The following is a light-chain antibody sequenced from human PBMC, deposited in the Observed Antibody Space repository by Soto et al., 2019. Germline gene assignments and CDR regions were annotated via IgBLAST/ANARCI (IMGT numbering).Light chain of an antibody. CDR1: QSVSSY. CDR3: QQRST. CDR2: DAS. Sequence: EIVLTQSPATLSLSPGERATLSCRASQSVSSYLAWYQQKPGQAPRLLIYDASNRATGIPARLSGSGSGTDFTLTISSLEPEDFAVYYCQQRSTFGQGTKVDIK. J-gene: IGKJ1*01. V-gene: IGKV3-11*01.